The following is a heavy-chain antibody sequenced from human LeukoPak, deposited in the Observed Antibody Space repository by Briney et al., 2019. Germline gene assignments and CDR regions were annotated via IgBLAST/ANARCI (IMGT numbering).Heavy chain of an antibody. J-gene: IGHJ4*02. CDR3: ARSGYSSSWYSLDY. Sequence: PSDTLSLTCTVSGGSISSGSYYWTWIRQPAGKGLEWIGRIYTSGSTNYNPSLKSRVTISVDTSKNQFSLKLSSVTAADTAVYYCARSGYSSSWYSLDYWGQGTLVNVSS. D-gene: IGHD6-13*01. CDR2: IYTSGST. V-gene: IGHV4-61*02. CDR1: GGSISSGSYY.